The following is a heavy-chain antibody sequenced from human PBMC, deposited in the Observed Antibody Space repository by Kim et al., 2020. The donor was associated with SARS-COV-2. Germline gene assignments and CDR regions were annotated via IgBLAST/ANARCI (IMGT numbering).Heavy chain of an antibody. CDR2: ISYDGSNK. J-gene: IGHJ6*02. D-gene: IGHD6-6*01. CDR3: AKDQVRSSSSFYYYYYGMDV. Sequence: GGSLRLSCAASGFTFSSYGMHWVRQAPGKGLEWVAVISYDGSNKYYADSVKGRFTISRDNSKNTLYLQMNSLRAEDTAVYYCAKDQVRSSSSFYYYYYGMDVWGQGTTATVSS. V-gene: IGHV3-30*18. CDR1: GFTFSSYG.